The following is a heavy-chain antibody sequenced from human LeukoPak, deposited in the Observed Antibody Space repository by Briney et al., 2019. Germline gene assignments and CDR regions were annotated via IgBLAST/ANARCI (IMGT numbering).Heavy chain of an antibody. CDR2: ISSSSSYI. J-gene: IGHJ5*02. CDR1: GFTFSNSA. Sequence: PGGSLRLSCAASGFTFSNSAMNWVRQAPGNGLEWVSSISSSSSYIYYADSVKGRFTISRDNAKNSLYLQMNSLRAEDTAVYYCARDKSFSDSTLGPWGQGTLVTVSS. V-gene: IGHV3-21*01. D-gene: IGHD3-22*01. CDR3: ARDKSFSDSTLGP.